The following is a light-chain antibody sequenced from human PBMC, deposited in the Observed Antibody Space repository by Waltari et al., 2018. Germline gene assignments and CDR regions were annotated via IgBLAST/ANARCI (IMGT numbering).Light chain of an antibody. V-gene: IGLV2-8*01. Sequence: QSALTQPPSASASPGQSVTISSTGPSSDVGGFDYVSWYQQHPGKVPRLMIYAVSKRPSGVPDRFSGSKSGNTASLTVSGLQVEDEADYYCSSFAGSSQMLFGGGTKLTVL. CDR1: SSDVGGFDY. J-gene: IGLJ2*01. CDR2: AVS. CDR3: SSFAGSSQML.